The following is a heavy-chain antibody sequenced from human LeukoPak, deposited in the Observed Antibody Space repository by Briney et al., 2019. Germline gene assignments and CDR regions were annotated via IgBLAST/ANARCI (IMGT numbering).Heavy chain of an antibody. D-gene: IGHD2-2*01. CDR3: ARSDCSSTSCYEDGYYYYYGMDV. Sequence: GGSLGFSVAASGSTLSSYGLNWVRKPPGKGLRWASSFSGSTSYFYYADSVKGRFTISGDNAKNSLYLQMNSLRAEDTAVYYCARSDCSSTSCYEDGYYYYYGMDVWGQGTTVTVSS. V-gene: IGHV3-21*01. J-gene: IGHJ6*02. CDR2: FSGSTSYF. CDR1: GSTLSSYG.